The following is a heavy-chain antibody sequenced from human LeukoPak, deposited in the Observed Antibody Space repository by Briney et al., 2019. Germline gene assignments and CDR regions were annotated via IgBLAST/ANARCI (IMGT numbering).Heavy chain of an antibody. V-gene: IGHV4-30-2*01. CDR3: ARGRNLYSGYDSPFDY. D-gene: IGHD5-12*01. J-gene: IGHJ4*02. Sequence: PSETLSLTCAVSGGSISSGGYSWSWIRQPPGKGLEWIGYIYHSGSTNYNPSLKSRVTISVDTSKNQFSLKLSSVTAADTAVYYCARGRNLYSGYDSPFDYWGQGTLVTVSS. CDR2: IYHSGST. CDR1: GGSISSGGYS.